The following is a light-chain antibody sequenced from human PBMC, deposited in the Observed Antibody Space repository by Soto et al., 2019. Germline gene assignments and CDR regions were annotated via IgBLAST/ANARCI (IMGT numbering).Light chain of an antibody. CDR2: DAS. J-gene: IGKJ1*01. CDR1: QGISSY. CDR3: QHYASYSPT. Sequence: AIRMSQSPSSFSASTGDGVTITCRASQGISSYLAWYQQKPGKAPKLLIYDASTLESGAPSRFSGSGSGTEFTLTISSLQPDDFATYYCQHYASYSPTFGQGTKVDIK. V-gene: IGKV1-8*01.